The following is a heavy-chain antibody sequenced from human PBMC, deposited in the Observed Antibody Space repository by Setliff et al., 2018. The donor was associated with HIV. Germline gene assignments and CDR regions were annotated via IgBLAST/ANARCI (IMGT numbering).Heavy chain of an antibody. CDR3: ATGGGQSFDY. Sequence: ASVKVSCKASGGTFSSYTINWVRQAPGQGLEWMGWTYIGATNYAQKFRDRLTVTTDTSTSTAYMELRSLSPDDTAVYYCATGGGQSFDYWGQGTLVTVSS. CDR2: TYIGAT. CDR1: GGTFSSYT. D-gene: IGHD1-26*01. J-gene: IGHJ4*02. V-gene: IGHV1-18*01.